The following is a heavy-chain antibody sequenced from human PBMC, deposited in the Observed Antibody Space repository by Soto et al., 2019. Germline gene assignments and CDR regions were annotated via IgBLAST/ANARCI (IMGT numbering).Heavy chain of an antibody. CDR1: GGTFSSYA. D-gene: IGHD2-2*01. CDR2: IIPIFGTA. V-gene: IGHV1-69*13. J-gene: IGHJ6*02. CDR3: ARCFIVVVPAASYYYYYGMDV. Sequence: GASVKVSCKASGGTFSSYAISWVRQAPGQGLEWMGGIIPIFGTANYAQKFQGRVTITADESTSTAYMELSSVTAADTAVYYCARCFIVVVPAASYYYYYGMDVWGQGTTVTVSS.